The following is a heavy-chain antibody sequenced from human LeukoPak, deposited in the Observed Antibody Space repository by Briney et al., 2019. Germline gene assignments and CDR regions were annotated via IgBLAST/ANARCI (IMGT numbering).Heavy chain of an antibody. CDR2: IIPIFGTA. CDR3: ARDKETLFDY. J-gene: IGHJ4*02. V-gene: IGHV1-69*13. Sequence: ASVKVSFKASGGTFSIYAISWVRQAPGQGLEWMGGIIPIFGTANYAQKFQGRVTITADESTSTAYMELSSLRSEDTAVYYCARDKETLFDYWGQGTLVTVSS. CDR1: GGTFSIYA.